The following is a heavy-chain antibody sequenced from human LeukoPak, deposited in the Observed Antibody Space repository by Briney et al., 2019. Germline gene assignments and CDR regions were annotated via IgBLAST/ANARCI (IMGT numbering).Heavy chain of an antibody. CDR3: ARDLGSGRGTLGAD. V-gene: IGHV3-20*04. D-gene: IGHD3-10*01. J-gene: IGHJ4*02. Sequence: GGSLRLSCAASGFVFDKYGMSWVRQTAGKGLEWVSGINWNGDNTGYADSVKGRFTVSRDNAKNSLYLQMNNLRAEDTALYYCARDLGSGRGTLGADWGQGTLVTVSS. CDR2: INWNGDNT. CDR1: GFVFDKYG.